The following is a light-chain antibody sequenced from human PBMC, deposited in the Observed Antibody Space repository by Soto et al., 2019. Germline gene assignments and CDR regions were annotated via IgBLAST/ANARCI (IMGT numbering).Light chain of an antibody. CDR2: DTS. V-gene: IGKV3-11*01. CDR1: QSVRNY. CDR3: QQRGNWPLS. Sequence: EIVLTQSPATLSLSPGERATLSCRASQSVRNYLAWYQQKPGQAPRLLIYDTSNRATGIPPRFSGSGSGTGFTLTNSSLEPRDFAVYYCQQRGNWPLSFGGGTKVEIK. J-gene: IGKJ4*01.